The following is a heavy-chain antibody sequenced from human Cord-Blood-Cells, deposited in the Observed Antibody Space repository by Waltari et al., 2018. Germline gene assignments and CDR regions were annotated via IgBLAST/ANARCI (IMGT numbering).Heavy chain of an antibody. V-gene: IGHV4-39*01. D-gene: IGHD3-16*02. J-gene: IGHJ4*02. CDR1: GGSISSSSYY. CDR3: ARVGPWGLRLGELSL. Sequence: QLQLQESGPGLVKPSETLSLTCTVSGGSISSSSYYWGWIRQPPGKGLEWIGSIYYSGSTYYNPSLKSRVTISVDTSKNQFSLKLSSVTAADTAVYYCARVGPWGLRLGELSLWGQGTLVTVSS. CDR2: IYYSGST.